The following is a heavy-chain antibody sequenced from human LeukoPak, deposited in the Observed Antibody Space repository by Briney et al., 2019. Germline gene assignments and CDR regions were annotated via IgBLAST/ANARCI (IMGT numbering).Heavy chain of an antibody. CDR1: GFTVSSNS. CDR2: IYSGGST. CDR3: ARWAGDYSHPYDY. V-gene: IGHV3-53*01. J-gene: IGHJ4*02. D-gene: IGHD3-22*01. Sequence: GGSLRLSCTVSGFTVSSNSMSWVRQAPGKGLEWVSFIYSGGSTQYSDSVKGRFTISRDNSKNTLYLQMNSLRAEDAAVYYCARWAGDYSHPYDYWGQGTLVTVSS.